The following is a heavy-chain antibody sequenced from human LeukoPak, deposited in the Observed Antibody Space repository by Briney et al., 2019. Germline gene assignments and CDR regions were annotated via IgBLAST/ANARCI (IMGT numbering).Heavy chain of an antibody. V-gene: IGHV5-51*01. J-gene: IGHJ4*02. Sequence: GESLKISCKGSGYSFTSYWIGWVRQMPGKGLEWMGIIYPGDSDTRYSPSFQGQVTISADKSISTAYLQWSSLKASDTAMYYCARHGRIAYCGGDSYFPPRDWGQGTLVTVSS. CDR2: IYPGDSDT. CDR1: GYSFTSYW. D-gene: IGHD2-21*02. CDR3: ARHGRIAYCGGDSYFPPRD.